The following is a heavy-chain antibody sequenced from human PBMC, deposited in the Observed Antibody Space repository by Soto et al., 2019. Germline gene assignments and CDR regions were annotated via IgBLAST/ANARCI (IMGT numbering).Heavy chain of an antibody. J-gene: IGHJ4*02. CDR1: GGSISSNYY. V-gene: IGHV4-39*01. CDR2: IFYSGST. D-gene: IGHD3-9*01. Sequence: SETLSLTCTVSGGSISSNYYWGWIRQPPGKGLEWIGSIFYSGSTYYNPSLKSRVTISVDKSKNQFSLKLNSVTAADSAVYFCARLEGLATISYYFDFWGQGALVTVSS. CDR3: ARLEGLATISYYFDF.